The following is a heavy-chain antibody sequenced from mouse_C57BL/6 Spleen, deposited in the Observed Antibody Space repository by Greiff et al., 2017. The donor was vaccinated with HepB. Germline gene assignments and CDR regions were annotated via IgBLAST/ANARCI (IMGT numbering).Heavy chain of an antibody. CDR3: ARTTVVAFDY. CDR2: INPNNGGT. CDR1: GYTFTDYN. J-gene: IGHJ2*01. D-gene: IGHD1-1*01. V-gene: IGHV1-22*01. Sequence: EVQLQHSGPELVKPGASVKMSCKASGYTFTDYNMHWVKQSHGKSLEWIGYINPNNGGTSYNQKFKGKATLTVNKSSSTAYMELRSLTSEDSAVYYCARTTVVAFDYWGQGTTLTVSS.